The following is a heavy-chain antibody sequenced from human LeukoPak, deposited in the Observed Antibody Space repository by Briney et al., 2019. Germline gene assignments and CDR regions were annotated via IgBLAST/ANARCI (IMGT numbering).Heavy chain of an antibody. J-gene: IGHJ4*02. CDR1: GFTFSSYG. CDR3: AKDQGSSSGFDY. Sequence: PGGSLKLSCAASGFTFSSYGMHWVRQAPGKGLEWVAVISYDGSNKYYADSVKGRFTISRDNSKNTLYLQMNSLRAEDTAVYYCAKDQGSSSGFDYWGQGTLVTVSS. CDR2: ISYDGSNK. V-gene: IGHV3-30*18. D-gene: IGHD6-6*01.